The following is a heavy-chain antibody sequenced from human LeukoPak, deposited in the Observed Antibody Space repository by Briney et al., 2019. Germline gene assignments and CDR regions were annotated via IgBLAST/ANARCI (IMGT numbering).Heavy chain of an antibody. CDR2: ISGSGGGT. V-gene: IGHV3-23*01. Sequence: PGGSLRLSCAASGFTFSSYVMNWVRRAPGKGLEWVSTISGSGGGTDYVDSVKGRFTISRDNSKNTLYLQMNSLRAEDTAVYYCAKRGYDYGDSNAAVDYYYMDVWGKGTTVTVSS. CDR3: AKRGYDYGDSNAAVDYYYMDV. D-gene: IGHD4-17*01. CDR1: GFTFSSYV. J-gene: IGHJ6*03.